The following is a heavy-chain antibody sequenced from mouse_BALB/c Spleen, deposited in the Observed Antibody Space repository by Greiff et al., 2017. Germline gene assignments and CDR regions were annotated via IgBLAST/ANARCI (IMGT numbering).Heavy chain of an antibody. CDR1: GFTFSDYV. Sequence: EEQLVESGGGLVKPGGSLKLSCAASGFTFSDYVMYWVRQTPDKRLEWVATISDGGSYTYYPDSVKGRFTISRDNAKNNLYLQMSSLKSEDTAMYYCARGIFYFYGSSPYAMDYWGQGTSVTVSS. D-gene: IGHD1-1*01. J-gene: IGHJ4*01. CDR3: ARGIFYFYGSSPYAMDY. CDR2: ISDGGSYT. V-gene: IGHV5-4*02.